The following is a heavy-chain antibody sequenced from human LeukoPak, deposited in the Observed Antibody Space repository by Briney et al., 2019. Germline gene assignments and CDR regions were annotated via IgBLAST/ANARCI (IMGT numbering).Heavy chain of an antibody. Sequence: SEALSLTCTVSGGSISSGSYYWSWIRQPAGKGLEWIGRIYTSGSTNYNPSLKSRVTISVDTSKNQFSLKLSSVTAADTAMYYCARGARGDTYYYDSGSYFWLYPWVQGTLVTVSS. V-gene: IGHV4-61*02. CDR1: GGSISSGSYY. J-gene: IGHJ5*02. D-gene: IGHD3-10*01. CDR3: ARGARGDTYYYDSGSYFWLYP. CDR2: IYTSGST.